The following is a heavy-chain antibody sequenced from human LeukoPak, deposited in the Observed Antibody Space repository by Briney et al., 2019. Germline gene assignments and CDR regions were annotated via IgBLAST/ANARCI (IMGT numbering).Heavy chain of an antibody. CDR1: GYTFTGYY. CDR3: ARTTHSGSVGYYYYYMDV. J-gene: IGHJ6*03. CDR2: INPNSGGT. D-gene: IGHD6-6*01. Sequence: ASVKVSCKASGYTFTGYYMHWVRQAPGQGLEWMGWINPNSGGTNYAQKFQGRVTMTRDTSISTAYMELSRLRSDDTAVYYCARTTHSGSVGYYYYYMDVWGKGTTVTVSS. V-gene: IGHV1-2*02.